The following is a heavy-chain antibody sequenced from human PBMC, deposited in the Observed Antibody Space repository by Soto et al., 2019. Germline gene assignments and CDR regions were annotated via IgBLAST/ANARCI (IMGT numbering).Heavy chain of an antibody. J-gene: IGHJ6*02. V-gene: IGHV3-74*01. Sequence: EVQLVESGGNLGQPGGSLRLSCAASGFSFRAYWMHWVRLVPGKGLVWISRINNDGRDTAYADSVKGRFTISRDNAKNSLSLQMNNLRVEDTAVYYCVRRGLHQPGCMDVWGQGIVVTVSS. CDR3: VRRGLHQPGCMDV. D-gene: IGHD2-2*01. CDR1: GFSFRAYW. CDR2: INNDGRDT.